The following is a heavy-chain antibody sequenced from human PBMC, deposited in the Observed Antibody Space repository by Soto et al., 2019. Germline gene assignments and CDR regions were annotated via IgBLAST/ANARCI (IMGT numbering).Heavy chain of an antibody. Sequence: RASVKVSCKASGYTFTSYGISWVRQAPGQGLEWMGWISAYNGNTNYAQKLQGRVTMTTDTSTSTAYMELRSLRSDDTAVYYCARDRVAVAGFYYYYGMDVWGQGTTVTVSS. D-gene: IGHD6-19*01. CDR2: ISAYNGNT. V-gene: IGHV1-18*01. CDR1: GYTFTSYG. CDR3: ARDRVAVAGFYYYYGMDV. J-gene: IGHJ6*02.